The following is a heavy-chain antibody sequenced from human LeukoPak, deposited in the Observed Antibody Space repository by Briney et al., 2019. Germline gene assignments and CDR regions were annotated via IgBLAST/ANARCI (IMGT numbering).Heavy chain of an antibody. D-gene: IGHD5-12*01. J-gene: IGHJ4*02. CDR1: GFTFSSYA. V-gene: IGHV3-23*01. CDR2: ISGSGGST. CDR3: AKDSNPYSGYDLLFDY. Sequence: GGSLRLSCAASGFTFSSYAMSWVRQAPGKGLEWVSAISGSGGSTYYADSVKGRFTIFRDNSKNTLYLQMNSLRAEDTAVYYCAKDSNPYSGYDLLFDYWGQGTLVTVSS.